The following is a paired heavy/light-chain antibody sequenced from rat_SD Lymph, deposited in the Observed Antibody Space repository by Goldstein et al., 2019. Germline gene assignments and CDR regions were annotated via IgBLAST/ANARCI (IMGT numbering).Light chain of an antibody. J-gene: IGKJ2-1*01. CDR3: QQYYDTPNT. CDR2: WAS. Sequence: DIVMTQSPSSLAVSAGETVTINCKSSQSLLYSGNQKNYLAWYQQKPGQSPKLLIYWASTRQSGVPDRFIGSGSGTDFTLTISSVQAEDLAIYYCQQYYDTPNTFGAGTKLELK. CDR1: QSLLYSGNQKNY. V-gene: IGKV8S5*01.
Heavy chain of an antibody. CDR1: GFTFSNYG. V-gene: IGHV5-34*01. D-gene: IGHD5-1*01. CDR3: ARPSGSWNWFAY. J-gene: IGHJ3*01. CDR2: ISSGSSYI. Sequence: EVQLVESGGGLVQPGRSLKLSCVASGFTFSNYGMNWIRQAPGKGLEWVAYISSGSSYIYYAETVKGRFTISRDNAKNTLYLQMTSLRSEDTALYYCARPSGSWNWFAYWGQGTLVTVSS.